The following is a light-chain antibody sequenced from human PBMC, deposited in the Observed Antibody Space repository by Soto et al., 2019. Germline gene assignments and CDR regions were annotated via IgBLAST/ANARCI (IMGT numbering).Light chain of an antibody. Sequence: QSVLTQPPSVSGAPGQRVTISCTGSSSNIGAGYVVHWYQQLPGTAPKLLIHGNTNRPSGVPDRFSGSRSGPSASLAITGLQAEDEADYYCQSYDSSLSGSRVFGTWTKVTVL. CDR2: GNT. J-gene: IGLJ1*01. V-gene: IGLV1-40*01. CDR1: SSNIGAGYV. CDR3: QSYDSSLSGSRV.